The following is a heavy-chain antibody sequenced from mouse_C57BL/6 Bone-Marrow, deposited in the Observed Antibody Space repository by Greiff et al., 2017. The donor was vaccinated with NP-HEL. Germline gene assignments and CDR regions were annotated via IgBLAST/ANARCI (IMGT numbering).Heavy chain of an antibody. D-gene: IGHD2-14*01. Sequence: VQLQQSGAELARPGASVKLSCKASGYTFTSYGISWVKQRTGQGLEWIGEIYPRSGNTYYNEKFKGKATLTADKSSSTAYMELRSLTSEDSAVYFCATERGTLAWFAYWGQGTLVTVSA. CDR1: GYTFTSYG. V-gene: IGHV1-81*01. CDR2: IYPRSGNT. CDR3: ATERGTLAWFAY. J-gene: IGHJ3*01.